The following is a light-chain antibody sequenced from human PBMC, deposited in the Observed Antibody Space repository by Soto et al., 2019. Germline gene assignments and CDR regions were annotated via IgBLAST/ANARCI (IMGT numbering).Light chain of an antibody. CDR2: AAS. CDR1: QGISNY. J-gene: IGKJ4*01. CDR3: QQYNSARLT. Sequence: DIQMTQSPSSLSASVGDRVTVTCRSSQGISNYLAWYQQKPGKVPELLIYAASTLQSGVPSRFSGSGSGTDFTLTISGLKPEDVATYYCQQYNSARLTFGGGNKVEIK. V-gene: IGKV1-27*01.